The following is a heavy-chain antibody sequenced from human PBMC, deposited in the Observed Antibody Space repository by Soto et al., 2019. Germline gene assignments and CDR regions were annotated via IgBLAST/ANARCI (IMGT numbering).Heavy chain of an antibody. CDR3: ARTSPYYDFWSGYYGPYYYGMDV. J-gene: IGHJ6*02. Sequence: GASVKVSCTASGYTFTSYGISWVRQAPGQGLEWMGWISAYNGNTNYAQKLQGRVTMTTDTSTSTAYMELRSLRSDDTAVYYCARTSPYYDFWSGYYGPYYYGMDVWGQGTTVTSP. CDR1: GYTFTSYG. V-gene: IGHV1-18*01. D-gene: IGHD3-3*01. CDR2: ISAYNGNT.